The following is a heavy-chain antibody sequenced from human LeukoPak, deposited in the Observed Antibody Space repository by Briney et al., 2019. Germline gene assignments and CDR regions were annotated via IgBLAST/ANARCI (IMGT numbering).Heavy chain of an antibody. V-gene: IGHV3-66*01. Sequence: GGSLRLSCAASGFTVSSNYMSWVRQAPGKGLEWVSVIYSGGSTYYADSVKGRFTISRDNSKNTLYLQMNSLRAEDTAVYYCASSVRLRFLEWFPFYYWGQGTLVTVSS. D-gene: IGHD3-3*01. CDR1: GFTVSSNY. CDR3: ASSVRLRFLEWFPFYY. CDR2: IYSGGST. J-gene: IGHJ4*02.